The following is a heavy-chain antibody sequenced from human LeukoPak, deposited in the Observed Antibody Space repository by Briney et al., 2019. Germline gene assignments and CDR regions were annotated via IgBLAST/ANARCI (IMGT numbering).Heavy chain of an antibody. Sequence: SETLSLTCTVSVGSISSYYWSWIRQPPGKGLEWIGYIYTSGSTTYNPSLKSRVTISVDTSKNQFSLRLSSVTAADTAVYYCARQYRQQLVQEYYFDYWGQGTLVTVSS. CDR3: ARQYRQQLVQEYYFDY. D-gene: IGHD6-13*01. V-gene: IGHV4-4*09. J-gene: IGHJ4*02. CDR2: IYTSGST. CDR1: VGSISSYY.